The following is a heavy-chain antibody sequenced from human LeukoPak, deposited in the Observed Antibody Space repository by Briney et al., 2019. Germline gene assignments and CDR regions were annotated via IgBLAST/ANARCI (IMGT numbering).Heavy chain of an antibody. Sequence: GESLKISCKASGYIFASYWIGWVRQMPGKGLEWMGIIYPDDSDTRYSPSFQGQVTISADKSIATAYLQWSSLKASDTAMYYCARPVEMATSPFDYWGQGTLVTVSS. CDR2: IYPDDSDT. CDR1: GYIFASYW. V-gene: IGHV5-51*01. CDR3: ARPVEMATSPFDY. D-gene: IGHD5-24*01. J-gene: IGHJ4*02.